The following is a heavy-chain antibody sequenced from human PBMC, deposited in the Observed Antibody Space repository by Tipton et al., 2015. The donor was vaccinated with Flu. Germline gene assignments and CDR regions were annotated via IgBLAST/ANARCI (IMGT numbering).Heavy chain of an antibody. CDR2: INPDDSDT. CDR3: ARQGSITHPFDY. D-gene: IGHD2-2*01. Sequence: VQLVQSGAEVKKLGESLKISCQYSGYSFSKYWIGWVRQMPGKGLEWMAIINPDDSDTRYSPSFQGHVTISADKSISTAFLLWSPLKASDTAVYSCARQGSITHPFDYWGQGTLVTASS. V-gene: IGHV5-51*01. CDR1: GYSFSKYW. J-gene: IGHJ4*02.